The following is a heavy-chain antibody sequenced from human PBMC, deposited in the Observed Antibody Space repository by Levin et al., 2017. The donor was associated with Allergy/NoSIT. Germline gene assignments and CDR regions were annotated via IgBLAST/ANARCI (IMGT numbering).Heavy chain of an antibody. J-gene: IGHJ6*02. Sequence: GGSLRLSCAASGFTFSSYSMNWVRQAPGKGLEWVSYISSSSSTIYYADSVKGRFTISRDNAKNSLYLQMNSLRDEDTAVYYCARDLPHADSPGPYYGMDVWGQGTTVTVSS. CDR2: ISSSSSTI. CDR3: ARDLPHADSPGPYYGMDV. D-gene: IGHD1-1*01. CDR1: GFTFSSYS. V-gene: IGHV3-48*02.